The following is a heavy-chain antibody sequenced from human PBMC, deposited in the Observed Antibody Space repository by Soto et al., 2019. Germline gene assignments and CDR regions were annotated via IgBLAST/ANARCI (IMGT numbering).Heavy chain of an antibody. Sequence: EVQLVESGGGLVQPGRSLRLSSAASGFTFDDHTMHWVRQAPGKGLEWGSGISWNSGSIWYADSGKGRFTIHRDNAKHSLYMQMKSLRAEDTAFYYFAKDILPYYYDSSGYTWGFDYWGQGTLVTVSS. CDR2: ISWNSGSI. CDR1: GFTFDDHT. D-gene: IGHD3-22*01. J-gene: IGHJ4*02. V-gene: IGHV3-9*01. CDR3: AKDILPYYYDSSGYTWGFDY.